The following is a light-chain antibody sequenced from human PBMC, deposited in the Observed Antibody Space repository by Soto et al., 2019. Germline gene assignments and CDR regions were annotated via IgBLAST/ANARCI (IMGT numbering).Light chain of an antibody. Sequence: EIVLTQSPGTLSLSPGERATLSCRASKSVSSNYLAWYQQKPGQAPRLLIYGASSRATGIPDRFSGSGSGTDFTLTISRLEPEDSAVYHCQQYGSSRLTFGGGTKVEIK. CDR3: QQYGSSRLT. CDR2: GAS. CDR1: KSVSSNY. V-gene: IGKV3-20*01. J-gene: IGKJ4*02.